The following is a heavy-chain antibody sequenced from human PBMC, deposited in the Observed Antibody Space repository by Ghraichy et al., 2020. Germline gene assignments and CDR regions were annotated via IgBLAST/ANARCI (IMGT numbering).Heavy chain of an antibody. CDR3: ARSHDYGDYHLGY. J-gene: IGHJ4*02. D-gene: IGHD4-17*01. CDR2: IYYSGST. CDR1: GGSISSGGYH. Sequence: SETLSLTCTVSGGSISSGGYHWSWIRQHPGKGLEWIGYIYYSGSTYYNPSLKSRVTQSVDTSKNQFSLKLSSVTAADTAVYYCARSHDYGDYHLGYWGQGTLVTVSS. V-gene: IGHV4-31*03.